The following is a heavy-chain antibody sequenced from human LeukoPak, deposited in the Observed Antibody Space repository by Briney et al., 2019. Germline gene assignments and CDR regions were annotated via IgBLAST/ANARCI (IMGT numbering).Heavy chain of an antibody. D-gene: IGHD3-3*01. CDR2: ISYDGSNK. CDR3: ARDPLEGGAFDI. V-gene: IGHV3-30-3*01. J-gene: IGHJ3*02. Sequence: PGGSLRLSCAASGFTFSSYWMSWVRQAPGKGLEWVAVISYDGSNKYYADSVKGRFTISRDNSKNTLYLQMNSLRAEDTAVYYCARDPLEGGAFDIWGQGTMVTVSS. CDR1: GFTFSSYW.